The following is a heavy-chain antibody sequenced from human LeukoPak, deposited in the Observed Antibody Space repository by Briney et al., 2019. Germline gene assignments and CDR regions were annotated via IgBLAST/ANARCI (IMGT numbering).Heavy chain of an antibody. CDR2: ISYSGST. D-gene: IGHD6-19*01. V-gene: IGHV4-59*08. J-gene: IGHJ3*01. Sequence: KPSETLSLTCTVSGGSISSYYWSWIRQPPGKGLEWIGCISYSGSTKYNPSLKSRVTISVDTSKNQFSLKLNSVTAADTAVYYCARPYNSGRYGVFDFWGQGTMVTVSS. CDR3: ARPYNSGRYGVFDF. CDR1: GGSISSYY.